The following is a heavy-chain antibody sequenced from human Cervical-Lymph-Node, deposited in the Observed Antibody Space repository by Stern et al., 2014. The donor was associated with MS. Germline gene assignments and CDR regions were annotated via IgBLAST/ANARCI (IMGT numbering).Heavy chain of an antibody. CDR3: ARHTGSSGYAY. CDR1: GYSFTSYW. D-gene: IGHD3-22*01. V-gene: IGHV5-51*01. CDR2: INPGDSHI. J-gene: IGHJ4*02. Sequence: EVQLVQSGAELKKPGESLKISCEGSGYSFTSYWIGWVRQMPGKGLEWRGIINPGDSHIRYSPSFKGQVTISVDKSISTAYLQWSSLKASDSAMYYCARHTGSSGYAYWGQGTRVTVSS.